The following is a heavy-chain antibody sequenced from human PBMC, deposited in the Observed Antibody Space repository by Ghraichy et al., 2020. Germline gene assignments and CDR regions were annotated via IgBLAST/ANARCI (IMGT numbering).Heavy chain of an antibody. CDR3: ARAVSGSGTYRSYYYYGMDV. D-gene: IGHD3-10*01. V-gene: IGHV4-31*03. Sequence: TLSLPCTVSRVSITNGGFYWTWLRQLPGKGLEWIGYISYSGSTYYNLSLKSRFTMSLDTSQNQIALKLSSVTAADTAVYYCARAVSGSGTYRSYYYYGMDVWGQGTTVTVSS. CDR2: ISYSGST. J-gene: IGHJ6*02. CDR1: RVSITNGGFY.